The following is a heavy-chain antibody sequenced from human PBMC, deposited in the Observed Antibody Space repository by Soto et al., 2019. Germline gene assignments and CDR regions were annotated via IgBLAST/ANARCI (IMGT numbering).Heavy chain of an antibody. J-gene: IGHJ6*02. Sequence: SETLSLTCAVSGGSISSGGYSWSWIRQPPGKGLEWIGYIYHSGSTYYNPSLKSRVTISVDRSKNQFSLKLSSVTAADTAVYYCARGPGGTYHYYGMDVWGQGTTVTVSS. V-gene: IGHV4-30-2*01. CDR1: GGSISSGGYS. D-gene: IGHD2-15*01. CDR2: IYHSGST. CDR3: ARGPGGTYHYYGMDV.